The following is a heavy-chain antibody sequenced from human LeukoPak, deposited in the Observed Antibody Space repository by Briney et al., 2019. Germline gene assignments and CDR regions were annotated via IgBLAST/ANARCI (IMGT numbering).Heavy chain of an antibody. V-gene: IGHV1-69*13. CDR1: GGTFSSYT. Sequence: SVMVSCKASGGTFSSYTISWVRQAPGQGLEWMGGIIPIFGTANYAQKFQGRATITADESTSTAYMELNSLRSEDTAMYYCAGLMDYYASGTYGRYAMDVWGKGTTVTVTS. J-gene: IGHJ6*04. CDR3: AGLMDYYASGTYGRYAMDV. CDR2: IIPIFGTA. D-gene: IGHD3-10*01.